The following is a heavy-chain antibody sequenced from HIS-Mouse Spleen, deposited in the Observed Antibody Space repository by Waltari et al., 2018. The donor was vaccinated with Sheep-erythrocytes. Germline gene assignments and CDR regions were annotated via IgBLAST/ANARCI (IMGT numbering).Heavy chain of an antibody. Sequence: QVQLQESGPGLVKPSQTLSLTCTVSGGSISSGGYYWSWIRQHPGKGLEWIGYIYYSGSTYYTPALKSRVTIAVDTSKNQFSLKLSSVTAADTAVYYCARDRLGIFGYWGQGTLVTVSS. V-gene: IGHV4-31*03. CDR1: GGSISSGGYY. D-gene: IGHD7-27*01. J-gene: IGHJ4*02. CDR2: IYYSGST. CDR3: ARDRLGIFGY.